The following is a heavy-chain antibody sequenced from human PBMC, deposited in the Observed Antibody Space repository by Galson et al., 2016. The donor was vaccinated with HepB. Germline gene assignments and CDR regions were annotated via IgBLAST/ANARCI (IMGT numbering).Heavy chain of an antibody. CDR2: IITLFGKT. Sequence: SVKVSCKASGGTFSSYAISWVRQAPGQGLEWMGGIITLFGKTDYAQKFQGRVTITADESTSTLYMELSSLRSEDTAVYYCARGHIAARPWPDPWGQGTLVTVSS. CDR3: ARGHIAARPWPDP. V-gene: IGHV1-69*13. D-gene: IGHD6-6*01. CDR1: GGTFSSYA. J-gene: IGHJ5*02.